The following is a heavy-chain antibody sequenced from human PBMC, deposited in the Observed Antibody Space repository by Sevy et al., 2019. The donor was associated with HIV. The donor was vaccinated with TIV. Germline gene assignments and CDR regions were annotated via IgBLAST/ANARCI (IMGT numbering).Heavy chain of an antibody. CDR2: IYYTGST. CDR3: ARGYPEGGYFDY. Sequence: SDTLSLACTVSGGSISSYYWTWIRQPPGKGLEWIGYIYYTGSTNSNPSLKSRVTISLDTSKNQFSLNLSSVTAADTAVFYCARGYPEGGYFDYWGQGALVTVSS. D-gene: IGHD2-15*01. V-gene: IGHV4-59*01. J-gene: IGHJ4*02. CDR1: GGSISSYY.